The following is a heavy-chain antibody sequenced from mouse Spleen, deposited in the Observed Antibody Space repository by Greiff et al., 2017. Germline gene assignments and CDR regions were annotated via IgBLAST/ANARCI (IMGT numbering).Heavy chain of an antibody. CDR1: GFTFSSFG. V-gene: IGHV5-17*02. Sequence: EVQVVESGGGLVQPGGSRKLSCAASGFTFSSFGMHWVRQAPEKGLEWVAYISSGSSTIYYADTVKGRFTISRDNPKNTLYLQMSSLKSEDTAMYYCARRGYDYDDYAMDYWGQGTSVTVSS. CDR2: ISSGSSTI. J-gene: IGHJ4*01. D-gene: IGHD2-4*01. CDR3: ARRGYDYDDYAMDY.